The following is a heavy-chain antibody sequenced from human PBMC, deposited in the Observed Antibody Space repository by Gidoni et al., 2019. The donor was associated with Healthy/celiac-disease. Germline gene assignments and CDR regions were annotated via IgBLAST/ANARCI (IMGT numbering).Heavy chain of an antibody. CDR3: AGRITGTIMD. J-gene: IGHJ3*01. CDR2: IYYSGST. CDR1: GGSISSSSYY. V-gene: IGHV4-39*01. Sequence: QLQLQESGPGLVKPSETLSLTCTVSGGSISSSSYYWGWIRQPQGKGLEWIGSIYYSGSTYYNPSLKSRVTISVDTSKNQFSLKLSSVTAADTAVYYCAGRITGTIMDWGQGTMVTVSS. D-gene: IGHD1-7*01.